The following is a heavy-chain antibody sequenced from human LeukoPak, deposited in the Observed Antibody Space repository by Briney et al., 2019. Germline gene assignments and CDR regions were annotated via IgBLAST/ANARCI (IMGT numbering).Heavy chain of an antibody. D-gene: IGHD3-10*01. CDR1: GFTLSDYY. J-gene: IGHJ4*02. CDR3: AGVALTYYYGSGSYADYYFDY. CDR2: ISFSGSTI. V-gene: IGHV3-11*01. Sequence: NPGGSLRLSCAASGFTLSDYYMSWIRQAPGKGLEWVSYISFSGSTIHYADSVKGRFTISRDNAKNSLYLQMNSLRVGDTAVYYCAGVALTYYYGSGSYADYYFDYWGQGTLVTVSS.